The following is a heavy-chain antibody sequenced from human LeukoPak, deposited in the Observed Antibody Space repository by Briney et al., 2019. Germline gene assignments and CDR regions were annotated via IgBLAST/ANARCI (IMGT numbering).Heavy chain of an antibody. V-gene: IGHV3-7*01. J-gene: IGHJ4*02. CDR3: ASGFLDDFWSGHF. Sequence: GFLRLSCAASGFTFSSHWMGWVRQAPGKGLEWVANIKEDGSQKYYVDSVKGRFTISRDHAKNSLYLEMNSLRAEDTAVYYCASGFLDDFWSGHFWGQGTLVTVSS. CDR2: IKEDGSQK. CDR1: GFTFSSHW. D-gene: IGHD3-3*01.